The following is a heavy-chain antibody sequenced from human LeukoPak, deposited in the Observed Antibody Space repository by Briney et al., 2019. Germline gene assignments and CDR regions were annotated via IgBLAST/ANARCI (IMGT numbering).Heavy chain of an antibody. CDR3: ARGAVNPYHMVRGVTYMVPFDY. D-gene: IGHD3-10*01. Sequence: SETLSLTCAVYGGSFSGYYWSWIRQPPGKGLEWIGEINHSGSTNYNPSLKSRVTISVDTSKNQFSLKLSSVTAADTAVYYCARGAVNPYHMVRGVTYMVPFDYWGQGTLVTVSS. CDR2: INHSGST. CDR1: GGSFSGYY. J-gene: IGHJ4*02. V-gene: IGHV4-34*01.